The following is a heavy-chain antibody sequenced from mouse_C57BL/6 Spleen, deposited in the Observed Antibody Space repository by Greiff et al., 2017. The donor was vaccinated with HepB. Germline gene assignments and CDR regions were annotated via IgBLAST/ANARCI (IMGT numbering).Heavy chain of an antibody. D-gene: IGHD2-3*01. V-gene: IGHV1-42*01. CDR1: GYSFTGYY. Sequence: EVKLQESGPELVKPGASVKISCKASGYSFTGYYMNWVKQSPEKSLEWIGEINPSTGGTTYNQKFKAKATLTVDKSSSTAYMQLKSLTSEDSALYYCAREGFYDGYYVDYAMDYWGQGTSVTVSS. CDR2: INPSTGGT. CDR3: AREGFYDGYYVDYAMDY. J-gene: IGHJ4*01.